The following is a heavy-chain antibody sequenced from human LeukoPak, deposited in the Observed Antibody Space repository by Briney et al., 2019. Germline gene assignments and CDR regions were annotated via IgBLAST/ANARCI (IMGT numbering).Heavy chain of an antibody. CDR2: IIPIFGTA. Sequence: ASVKVSCKASGGTFSSYAISWVRQAPGQGLEWMGGIIPIFGTANYAQKLQGRVTITADKSTSTAYMELSSLRSEDTAVYYCARDIVVVPAAALTYYYGMDVWGKGTTVTVSS. CDR3: ARDIVVVPAAALTYYYGMDV. J-gene: IGHJ6*04. V-gene: IGHV1-69*06. D-gene: IGHD2-2*01. CDR1: GGTFSSYA.